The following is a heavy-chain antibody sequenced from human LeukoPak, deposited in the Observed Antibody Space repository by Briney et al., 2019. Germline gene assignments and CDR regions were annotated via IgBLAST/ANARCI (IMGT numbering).Heavy chain of an antibody. CDR2: IGISSSTI. V-gene: IGHV3-48*01. CDR1: GFTFSNYA. CDR3: ARDSGYAFDI. D-gene: IGHD1-26*01. Sequence: GGSLRLSCAASGFTFSNYAMNWVRQAPGKGLEWVSYIGISSSTIDYADSVKGRFTISRDNAKNSLYLQMNSLRAEDTAVYYCARDSGYAFDIWGQGTMVTVSS. J-gene: IGHJ3*02.